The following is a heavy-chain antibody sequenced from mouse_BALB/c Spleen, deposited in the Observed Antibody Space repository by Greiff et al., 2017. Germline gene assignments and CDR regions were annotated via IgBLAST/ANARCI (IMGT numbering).Heavy chain of an antibody. Sequence: VQLKQSGGGLVQPGGSMKLSCVASGFTFSNYWMNWVRQSPEKGLEWVAEIRLKSNNYATHYAESVKGRFTISRDDSKSSVYLQMNNLRAEDTGIYYCTRNYYGSSYPFAMDYWGQGTSVTVSS. CDR3: TRNYYGSSYPFAMDY. CDR2: IRLKSNNYAT. V-gene: IGHV6-6*02. J-gene: IGHJ4*01. D-gene: IGHD1-1*01. CDR1: GFTFSNYW.